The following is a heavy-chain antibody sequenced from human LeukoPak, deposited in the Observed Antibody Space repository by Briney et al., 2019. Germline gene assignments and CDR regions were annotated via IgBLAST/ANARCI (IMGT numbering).Heavy chain of an antibody. J-gene: IGHJ2*01. CDR1: GFTFSSYA. D-gene: IGHD4-17*01. CDR2: ISGSGGST. CDR3: AKDSYGDYGYWYFDL. Sequence: PGGSLRLSCAASGFTFSSYAMSWVRQAPGKGLEWVSAISGSGGSTYYADSVKGRFTISRDNSKNTLYLQMNSLRAEDTAVHYCAKDSYGDYGYWYFDLWGRGALVTVSS. V-gene: IGHV3-23*01.